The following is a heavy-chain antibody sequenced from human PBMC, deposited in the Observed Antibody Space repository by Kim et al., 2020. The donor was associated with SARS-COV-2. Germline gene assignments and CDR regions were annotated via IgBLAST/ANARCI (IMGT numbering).Heavy chain of an antibody. J-gene: IGHJ4*02. D-gene: IGHD3-10*01. Sequence: SETLSLTCAVYGGSFSGYYWSWIRQPPGKGLEWIGEINHSGSTNYNPSLKSRVTISVDTSKNQFSLKLSSVTAADTAVYYCARGYYYGSGSFDYWGQVTLVTVSS. CDR1: GGSFSGYY. CDR3: ARGYYYGSGSFDY. V-gene: IGHV4-34*01. CDR2: INHSGST.